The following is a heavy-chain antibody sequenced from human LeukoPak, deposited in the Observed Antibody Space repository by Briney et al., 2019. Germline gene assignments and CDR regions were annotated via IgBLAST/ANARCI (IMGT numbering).Heavy chain of an antibody. CDR2: IYHSGST. CDR3: ARTRPSPRIAVAGPQDY. J-gene: IGHJ4*02. V-gene: IGHV4-30-2*01. D-gene: IGHD6-19*01. Sequence: SETLSLTCTVSGGSISSGGYYWSWIRQPPGKGLEWIGYIYHSGSTYYNPSLKSRVTISVDRSKNQFSLKLSSVTAADTAVYYCARTRPSPRIAVAGPQDYWGQGTLVTVSS. CDR1: GGSISSGGYY.